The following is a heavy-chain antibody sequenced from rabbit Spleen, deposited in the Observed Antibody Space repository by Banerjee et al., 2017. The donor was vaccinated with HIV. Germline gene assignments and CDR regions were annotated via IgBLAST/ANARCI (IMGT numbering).Heavy chain of an antibody. D-gene: IGHD7-1*01. V-gene: IGHV1S45*01. CDR1: GFSFSSSYY. CDR2: IYTGGSGGI. Sequence: QEQLVESGGDLVKPGTSLTLTCTASGFSFSSSYYICWVRQAPGKGLEWIGCIYTGGSGGIYYASWTKGRFTISKASSTTVTLQMTSLTATDTATYFCGRSSYAGYAGYGYGSNLWGPGTLVTVS. J-gene: IGHJ4*01. CDR3: GRSSYAGYAGYGYGSNL.